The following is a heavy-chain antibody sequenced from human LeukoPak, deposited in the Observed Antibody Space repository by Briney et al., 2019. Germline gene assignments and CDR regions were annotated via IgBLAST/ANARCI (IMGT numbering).Heavy chain of an antibody. D-gene: IGHD6-19*01. CDR2: IDPSDSYT. CDR3: ARKDSRGWQTTPGEWFDP. CDR1: GGFFTSNW. J-gene: IGHJ5*02. V-gene: IGHV5-10-1*01. Sequence: GESLRISCKGAGGFFTSNWISWVRQVPGKGLEWMGRIDPSDSYTNYSPSFQGHVTISADKPNSSSYLQWSTLKARLTARYDVARKDSRGWQTTPGEWFDPWGQGTQVTVSS.